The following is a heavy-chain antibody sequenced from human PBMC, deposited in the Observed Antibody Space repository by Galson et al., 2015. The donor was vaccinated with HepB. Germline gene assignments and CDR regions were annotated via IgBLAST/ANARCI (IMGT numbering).Heavy chain of an antibody. D-gene: IGHD2-2*01. CDR3: ARNLGYCSSTSCYEMIDP. J-gene: IGHJ5*02. CDR1: GGSISSYY. V-gene: IGHV4-59*01. Sequence: TLSLTCTVSGGSISSYYWSWIRQPPGKGLEWIGYIYYSGSTNYNPSLKSRVTISVDTSKNQFSLKLSSVTAADTAVYYCARNLGYCSSTSCYEMIDPWGQGTLVTVSS. CDR2: IYYSGST.